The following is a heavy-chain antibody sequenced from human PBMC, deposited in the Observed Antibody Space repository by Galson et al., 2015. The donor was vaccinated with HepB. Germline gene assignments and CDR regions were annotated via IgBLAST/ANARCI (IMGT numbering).Heavy chain of an antibody. D-gene: IGHD7-27*01. CDR1: GFTFSSYY. J-gene: IGHJ2*01. V-gene: IGHV3-7*05. CDR2: IREDGSEK. Sequence: SLRLSCAASGFTFSSYYMSWVRQAPGKGLEWVANIREDGSEKYYVDSVKGRFTISRDNAKNLLYLEMNSSVTAADTAVYYCARDVTGEWYFDLWGRGTLVTVSS. CDR3: ARDVTGEWYFDL.